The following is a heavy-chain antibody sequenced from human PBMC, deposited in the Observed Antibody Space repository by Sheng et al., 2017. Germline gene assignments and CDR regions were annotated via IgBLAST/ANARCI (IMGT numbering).Heavy chain of an antibody. CDR2: IIPIFGTA. J-gene: IGHJ4*02. D-gene: IGHD3-22*01. CDR1: GGTFSSYA. CDR3: ARDGGRYYDSSGYYPPDY. V-gene: IGHV1-69*13. Sequence: QVQLVQSGAEVKKPGSSVKVSCKASGGTFSSYAISWVRQAPGQGLEWMGGIIPIFGTANYAQKFQGRVTITADESTSTAYMELSSLRSEDTAVYYCARDGGRYYDSSGYYPPDYWAEGTRGHRLL.